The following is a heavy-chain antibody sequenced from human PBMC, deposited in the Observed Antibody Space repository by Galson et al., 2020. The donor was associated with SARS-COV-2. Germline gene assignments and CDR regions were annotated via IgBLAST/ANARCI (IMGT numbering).Heavy chain of an antibody. CDR3: ARDPKTGYCGGGSGYSDGMDV. CDR2: MNPNSGNP. D-gene: IGHD2-15*01. CDR1: RYTFTSYD. J-gene: IGHJ6*04. Sequence: ASVKVSCKASRYTFTSYDINWVRQATGQGLAWMGWMNPNSGNPGYAQKFQGRVTMTRNTSISTAYMELSSLRAEDTAVYYCARDPKTGYCGGGSGYSDGMDVWGKGTTVAVCS. V-gene: IGHV1-8*01.